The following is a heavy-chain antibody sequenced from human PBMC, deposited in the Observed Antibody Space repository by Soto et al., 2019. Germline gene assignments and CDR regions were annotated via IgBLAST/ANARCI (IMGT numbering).Heavy chain of an antibody. Sequence: GGSLRLSCAASGFTFDDYAMHWVRQAPGKGLEWVSGISWKSGSIGYADSVKGRFTISRDNAKNSLYLQMNSLRAEDTALYYCAKDIHRVGLSLGGAPISWGQGTLVTVSS. D-gene: IGHD3-16*02. CDR2: ISWKSGSI. CDR1: GFTFDDYA. V-gene: IGHV3-9*01. J-gene: IGHJ4*02. CDR3: AKDIHRVGLSLGGAPIS.